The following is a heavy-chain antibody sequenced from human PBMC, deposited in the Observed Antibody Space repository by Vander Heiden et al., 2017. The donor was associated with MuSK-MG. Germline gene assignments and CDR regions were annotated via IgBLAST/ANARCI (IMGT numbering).Heavy chain of an antibody. CDR1: GFTFGDYA. CDR3: TRNLDWNLGDAGEI. J-gene: IGHJ3*02. V-gene: IGHV3-49*03. CDR2: IRSKAYGGTT. D-gene: IGHD1-7*01. Sequence: EVQLVESGGGLVQPGRSLRLSCTASGFTFGDYAMSWFRQAQGKGREWVGFIRSKAYGGTTEYAASVKGRFTIARDDSKSIAYLQMNSLKTEDTAGYEGTRNLDWNLGDAGEIWGQGTRGNV.